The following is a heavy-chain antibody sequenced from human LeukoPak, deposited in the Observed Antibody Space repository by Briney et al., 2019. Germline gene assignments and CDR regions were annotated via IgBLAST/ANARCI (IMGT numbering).Heavy chain of an antibody. D-gene: IGHD6-19*01. V-gene: IGHV1-2*02. CDR3: ARECNGVEVASSCWFDP. CDR2: INPNSGGT. J-gene: IGHJ5*02. Sequence: ASVKVSCKVSGYTFTGYYMHWVRQAPGQGLEWMGWINPNSGGTNYAQKFQGRVTMTRDTSRDTSISTPYMELSRLTSDDPAVSSCARECNGVEVASSCWFDPWGQGTLVTVSS. CDR1: GYTFTGYY.